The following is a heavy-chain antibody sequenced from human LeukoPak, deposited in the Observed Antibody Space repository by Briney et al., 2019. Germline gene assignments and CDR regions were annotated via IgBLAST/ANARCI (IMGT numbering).Heavy chain of an antibody. V-gene: IGHV1-18*01. J-gene: IGHJ4*02. CDR2: FCPYNGNT. D-gene: IGHD6-19*01. CDR3: ARAGSGSGWYFDY. Sequence: ASVPGSCTASGYDFTRVGITWVRQAPGQGGEWMGWFCPYNGNTRYVQKLQGRVTMTTDTSTSTAYMELRSLRFDDTAVYYCARAGSGSGWYFDYWGQGTLVTVSS. CDR1: GYDFTRVG.